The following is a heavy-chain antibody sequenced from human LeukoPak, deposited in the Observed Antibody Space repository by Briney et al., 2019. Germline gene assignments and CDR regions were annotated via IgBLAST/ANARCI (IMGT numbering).Heavy chain of an antibody. J-gene: IGHJ3*02. Sequence: PSETLSLTCTVSGGSISSYYWSWIRQPAGKGLEWIGRIYTSGSTNYNPSLKSRVTMSVDTSKNQFSLKLSSVTAADTAVYYCARDPGYCSSTSCYTKLDAFDIWGQGTMVTVSS. CDR1: GGSISSYY. D-gene: IGHD2-2*02. V-gene: IGHV4-4*07. CDR2: IYTSGST. CDR3: ARDPGYCSSTSCYTKLDAFDI.